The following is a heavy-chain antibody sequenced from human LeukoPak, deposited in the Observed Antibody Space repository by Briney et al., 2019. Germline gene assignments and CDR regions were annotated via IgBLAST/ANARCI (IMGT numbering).Heavy chain of an antibody. V-gene: IGHV3-23*01. D-gene: IGHD3-22*01. CDR1: GFTFSSYA. CDR3: ARGGYYDSSGYYDRTPDY. J-gene: IGHJ4*02. CDR2: ISGSGGST. Sequence: GGSLRLSCAASGFTFSSYAMSWVRQAPGKGLEWVSAISGSGGSTYYADSVKGRFTISRDNSKNTLYLQMNSLRAEDTAVYYCARGGYYDSSGYYDRTPDYWGQGTLVTVSS.